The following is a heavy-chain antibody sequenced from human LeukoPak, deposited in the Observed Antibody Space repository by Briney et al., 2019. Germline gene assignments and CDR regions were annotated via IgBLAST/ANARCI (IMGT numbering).Heavy chain of an antibody. CDR1: GYTFTSYG. CDR2: ISAYNGNT. V-gene: IGHV1-18*01. D-gene: IGHD3-22*01. J-gene: IGHJ4*02. CDR3: ARRGRYYDSSGSYFDPYYFDY. Sequence: GASVKVSCKASGYTFTSYGISWVRQAPGQGLEWMGWISAYNGNTNYAQKLQGRVTMTTDTSTSTAYMELRSLRSDDTAVYYCARRGRYYDSSGSYFDPYYFDYWGQGTLVTVSS.